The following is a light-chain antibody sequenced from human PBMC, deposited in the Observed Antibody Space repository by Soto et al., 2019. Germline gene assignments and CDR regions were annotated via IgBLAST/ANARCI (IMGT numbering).Light chain of an antibody. J-gene: IGKJ1*01. Sequence: DIQMTQSPSSLSASVGDRVTITCQASQDISNYLNWYQQKPGKAPKLLIYDASNLETGVPSRFSGSGSGTDFTFTISSLQPEDIATYYCQQYGNSRTFGQGTKVDIK. CDR1: QDISNY. V-gene: IGKV1-33*01. CDR2: DAS. CDR3: QQYGNSRT.